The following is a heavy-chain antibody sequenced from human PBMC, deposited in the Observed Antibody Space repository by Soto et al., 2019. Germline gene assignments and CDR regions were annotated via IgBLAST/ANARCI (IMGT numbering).Heavy chain of an antibody. CDR2: IWYDGSNK. Sequence: QVQLVESGGGVVQPGNSLRLSCAASGFTFSSYGMHWVRQAPGKGLEWVAVIWYDGSNKYYADSEKGRFTISRDNSKNTLYLQMNSLRAEDTAVYYCARDQQWLVRFYFDFWGQGTLVTVSS. D-gene: IGHD6-19*01. CDR3: ARDQQWLVRFYFDF. V-gene: IGHV3-33*01. CDR1: GFTFSSYG. J-gene: IGHJ4*02.